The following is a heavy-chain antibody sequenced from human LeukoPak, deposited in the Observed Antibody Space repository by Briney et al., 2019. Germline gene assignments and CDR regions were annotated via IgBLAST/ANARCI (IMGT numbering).Heavy chain of an antibody. J-gene: IGHJ6*02. CDR2: ISGDGGGT. D-gene: IGHD1-26*01. V-gene: IGHV3-43*02. CDR1: GFTFDDYA. CDR3: AKAGMGATLYSVMDV. Sequence: GGSLRLSCAASGFTFDDYAMYWVRQAPGKGLEWVSLISGDGGGTYYADSVKGRFTISRDNSKNSLYLQMSSLRTEDTALYYCAKAGMGATLYSVMDVWGQGTTVTVSS.